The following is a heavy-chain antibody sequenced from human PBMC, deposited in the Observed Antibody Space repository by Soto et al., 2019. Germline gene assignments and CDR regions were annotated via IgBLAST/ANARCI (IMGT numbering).Heavy chain of an antibody. Sequence: QVQLVQSGAEVKKPGSSVKVSCKASGGTFSSYTISWVRQAPGQGLEWMGRIIPILGIANYAQKFQGRVTITADKSTSPAYMELSSLRSEDTAVYYCARGIEMATVHNWFDPWGQGTLVTVSS. CDR2: IIPILGIA. CDR1: GGTFSSYT. D-gene: IGHD4-4*01. V-gene: IGHV1-69*02. J-gene: IGHJ5*02. CDR3: ARGIEMATVHNWFDP.